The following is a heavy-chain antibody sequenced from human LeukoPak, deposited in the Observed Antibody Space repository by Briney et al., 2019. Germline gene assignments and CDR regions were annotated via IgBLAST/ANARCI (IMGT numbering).Heavy chain of an antibody. CDR1: GGSISSGGYY. Sequence: SXTLSLTCTVSGGSISSGGYYWSWIRQHPGKGLEWIGYIYYSGSTYYNPSLKSRVTISVDTSKNQFSLKLSSVTAADTAVYYCARGYCSGGSCYKNVPWFDYWGQGTLVTVSS. CDR3: ARGYCSGGSCYKNVPWFDY. D-gene: IGHD2-15*01. J-gene: IGHJ4*02. CDR2: IYYSGST. V-gene: IGHV4-31*03.